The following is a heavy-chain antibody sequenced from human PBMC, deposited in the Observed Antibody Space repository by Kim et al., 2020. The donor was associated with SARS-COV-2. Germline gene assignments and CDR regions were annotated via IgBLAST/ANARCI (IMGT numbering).Heavy chain of an antibody. CDR2: IFYSGSP. CDR3: ARYRRREGPHFDY. V-gene: IGHV4-39*01. Sequence: SETLSLTCTVSGGSISINSYYWGWIRQPPGKGLEWIGSIFYSGSPYYNPSLKSRVTISVDTSKNQFSLRLSSVTAADTAVYYCARYRRREGPHFDYWGQGTLVTVSS. J-gene: IGHJ4*02. CDR1: GGSISINSYY. D-gene: IGHD1-26*01.